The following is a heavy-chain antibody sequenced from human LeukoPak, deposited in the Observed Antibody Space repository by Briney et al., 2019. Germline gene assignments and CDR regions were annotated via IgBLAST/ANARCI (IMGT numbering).Heavy chain of an antibody. D-gene: IGHD3-9*01. CDR3: AKWGDYDVLTGYYDPDY. V-gene: IGHV3-23*01. CDR2: ITGSGGIT. CDR1: GFTFGNYA. J-gene: IGHJ4*02. Sequence: GASLRLSCVASGFTFGNYAMSWVRQAPGKGLGWVSAITGSGGITYYADSVKGRFTISRDNSKNTLYLQMNSLRAEDTAVYYCAKWGDYDVLTGYYDPDYWGQGTLVTVSS.